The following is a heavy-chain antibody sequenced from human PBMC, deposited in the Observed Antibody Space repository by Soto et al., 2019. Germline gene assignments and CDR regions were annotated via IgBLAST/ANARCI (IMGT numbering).Heavy chain of an antibody. Sequence: QVQLQQWGAGLLKPSETLSLTCAVYGGSFSGYYWSWIRQPPGKGLEWIGEINHSGSTNYNPSLKSRFTISVDTSKNQFSLKLSSVTAAHTAVYYCARGGGYSGYADFDYWGQGTLVTVSS. CDR2: INHSGST. CDR3: ARGGGYSGYADFDY. D-gene: IGHD5-12*01. V-gene: IGHV4-34*01. CDR1: GGSFSGYY. J-gene: IGHJ4*02.